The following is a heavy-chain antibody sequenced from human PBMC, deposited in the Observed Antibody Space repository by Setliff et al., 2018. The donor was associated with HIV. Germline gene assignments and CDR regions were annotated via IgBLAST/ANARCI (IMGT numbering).Heavy chain of an antibody. V-gene: IGHV3-48*04. D-gene: IGHD3-10*01. CDR3: ASFFGDYGY. CDR2: IGSSNHGI. Sequence: GGSLRLSCAASGFTFSRYWMIWVRQAPGKGLVWVAHIGSSNHGIHYTASVQGRFTVSRDNANNLLFLEMNNLRVEDTAVYYCASFFGDYGYWGHGTQVTVSS. CDR1: GFTFSRYW. J-gene: IGHJ4*01.